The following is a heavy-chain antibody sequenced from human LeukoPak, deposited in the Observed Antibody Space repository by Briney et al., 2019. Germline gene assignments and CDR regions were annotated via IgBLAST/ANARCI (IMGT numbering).Heavy chain of an antibody. CDR3: ARMRGYSYGYLYFDY. CDR1: GDSVTNTRYY. Sequence: PSETLSLTCTVSGDSVTNTRYYWGWIRQPPGKGLEWIGYIYYSGSTNYNPSLKSRVTISVDTSKNQFSLKLSSVTAADTAVYYCARMRGYSYGYLYFDYWGQGTLVTVSS. V-gene: IGHV4-61*01. CDR2: IYYSGST. J-gene: IGHJ4*02. D-gene: IGHD5-18*01.